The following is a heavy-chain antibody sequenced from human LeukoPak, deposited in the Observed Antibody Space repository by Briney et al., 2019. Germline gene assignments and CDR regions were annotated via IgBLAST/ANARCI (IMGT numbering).Heavy chain of an antibody. CDR2: IYYSGST. Sequence: PSETLSLTCTVSGGSISSSSYYWGWIRQPPGKGLEWIGSIYYSGSTYYNPSLKSRVTISVDTSKNQFSLKLSSVTAADTAVYYCARRIAGAGDYWGQGTLVTVSS. CDR1: GGSISSSSYY. D-gene: IGHD6-13*01. J-gene: IGHJ4*02. CDR3: ARRIAGAGDY. V-gene: IGHV4-39*07.